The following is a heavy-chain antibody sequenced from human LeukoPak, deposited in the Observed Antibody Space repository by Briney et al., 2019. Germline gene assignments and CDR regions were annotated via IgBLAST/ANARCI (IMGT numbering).Heavy chain of an antibody. CDR1: GFTFSTYS. V-gene: IGHV3-48*04. CDR3: ARGRNYGEGDY. CDR2: VSGSSDII. Sequence: GGSLRLSCAASGFTFSTYSMNWVRQAPSKGLEWVSYVSGSSDIISYADSVEGRFTISRDNAKSSLYLQINSLRAEDTAVYYCARGRNYGEGDYWGQGTLVTVSS. D-gene: IGHD4-17*01. J-gene: IGHJ4*02.